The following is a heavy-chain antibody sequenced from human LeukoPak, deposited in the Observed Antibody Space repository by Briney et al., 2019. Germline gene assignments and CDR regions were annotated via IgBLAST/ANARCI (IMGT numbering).Heavy chain of an antibody. J-gene: IGHJ4*02. Sequence: SETLSLTCTVSGGSISSYYWSWIRQPAGKGLAWIGRVYTSGSTTYNPSLKSRVTTSLGTCMNHFSLKLSSVTAAYTAVYYCARSRAVTFDYWGQGTLVTVSS. CDR2: VYTSGST. D-gene: IGHD4-11*01. V-gene: IGHV4-4*07. CDR1: GGSISSYY. CDR3: ARSRAVTFDY.